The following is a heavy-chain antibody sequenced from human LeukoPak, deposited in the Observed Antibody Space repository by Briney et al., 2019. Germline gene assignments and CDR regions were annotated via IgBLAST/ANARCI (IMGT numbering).Heavy chain of an antibody. D-gene: IGHD4-17*01. CDR3: ARGPPRLRSPLDY. V-gene: IGHV1-2*02. CDR2: INPNSGGT. Sequence: GASVKGSCKASGYTFTGYYMHWVRQAPGQGLEWMGWINPNSGGTNYAQKFQGRVTMTRDTSISTAYMELSRLRSDDTAVYYCARGPPRLRSPLDYWGQGTLVTVSS. J-gene: IGHJ4*02. CDR1: GYTFTGYY.